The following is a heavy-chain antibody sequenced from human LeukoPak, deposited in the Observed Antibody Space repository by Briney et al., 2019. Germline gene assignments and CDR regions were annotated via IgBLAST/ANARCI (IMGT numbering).Heavy chain of an antibody. D-gene: IGHD3-10*01. CDR2: INWNGSGA. J-gene: IGHJ4*02. Sequence: GGSLRLSCAASGFTFDDYGMSWVRQVPGKGLEWVSGINWNGSGAGYADSVKGRFTISRDNAKNSLYLQMNSLRAEDTAVYYCASMVREKFDYWGQGTLVTVSS. CDR3: ASMVREKFDY. V-gene: IGHV3-20*04. CDR1: GFTFDDYG.